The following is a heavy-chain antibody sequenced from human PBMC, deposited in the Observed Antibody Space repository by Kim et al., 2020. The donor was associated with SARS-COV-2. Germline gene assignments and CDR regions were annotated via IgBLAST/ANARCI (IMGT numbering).Heavy chain of an antibody. CDR1: GGSISSSSYY. V-gene: IGHV4-39*01. CDR2: IYYSGST. D-gene: IGHD6-13*01. J-gene: IGHJ6*02. Sequence: SETLSLTCTFSGGSISSSSYYWGWIRQPPGKGLEWIGSIYYSGSTYYNPSLKSRVTISVDTSKNQFSLKLSSVTAAETAVYYCSGSGGDSSSWYVLSYGMDVWGQRTTVTVSS. CDR3: SGSGGDSSSWYVLSYGMDV.